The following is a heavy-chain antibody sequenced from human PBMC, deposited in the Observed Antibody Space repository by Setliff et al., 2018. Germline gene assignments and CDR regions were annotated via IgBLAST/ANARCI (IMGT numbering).Heavy chain of an antibody. Sequence: NPSETLSLTCAVYGGSFSDYYWSWIRQSPGKGLEWIGEINHSGSTNYNPSLKTRVTISVDTSKNQFSLTLSSVTAADTAVYYCARETTMTYYSYYMDVWGKGTTVTVSS. CDR2: INHSGST. D-gene: IGHD4-17*01. J-gene: IGHJ6*03. V-gene: IGHV4-34*01. CDR1: GGSFSDYY. CDR3: ARETTMTYYSYYMDV.